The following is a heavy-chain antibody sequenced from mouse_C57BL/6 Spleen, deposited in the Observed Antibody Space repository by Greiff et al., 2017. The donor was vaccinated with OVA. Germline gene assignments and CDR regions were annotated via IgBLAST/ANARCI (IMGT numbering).Heavy chain of an antibody. V-gene: IGHV2-6*01. Sequence: QVHVKQSGPGLVAPSQSLSITCTVSGFSLTSYGVDWVRQSPGKGLEWLGVIWGVGSTNYNSALKSRLSISKDNSKSQVFLKMNSLQTDDTAMYYCARYDYDGYAMDYWGQGTSVTVSS. CDR1: GFSLTSYG. D-gene: IGHD2-4*01. CDR2: IWGVGST. J-gene: IGHJ4*01. CDR3: ARYDYDGYAMDY.